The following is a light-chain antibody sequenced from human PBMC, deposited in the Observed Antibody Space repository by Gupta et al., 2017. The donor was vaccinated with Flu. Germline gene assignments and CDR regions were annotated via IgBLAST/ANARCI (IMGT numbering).Light chain of an antibody. J-gene: IGKJ4*02. CDR3: EQSESTRPT. CDR1: QSSSSY. Sequence: DRVTITSWASQSSSSYLKWYQQKPVDAPKRLIYAASSLQSVVPSRVTGSGSLTDFSLTITGLQRVEIVPYNCEQSESTRPTFGGGTKVEIK. CDR2: AAS. V-gene: IGKV1-39*01.